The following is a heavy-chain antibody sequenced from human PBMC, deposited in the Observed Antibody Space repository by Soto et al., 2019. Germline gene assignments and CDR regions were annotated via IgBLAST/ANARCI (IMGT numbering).Heavy chain of an antibody. CDR3: ASRDWNDAYYYYGMDV. Sequence: GASVKVSCKASGGTFSSYAISWVRQAPGQGLEWMGGIIPIFGTANYAQKFQGRVTITADESTSTAYMELSSLRSEDTAVYYCASRDWNDAYYYYGMDVWGQGTTVTLSS. CDR1: GGTFSSYA. D-gene: IGHD1-1*01. J-gene: IGHJ6*02. V-gene: IGHV1-69*13. CDR2: IIPIFGTA.